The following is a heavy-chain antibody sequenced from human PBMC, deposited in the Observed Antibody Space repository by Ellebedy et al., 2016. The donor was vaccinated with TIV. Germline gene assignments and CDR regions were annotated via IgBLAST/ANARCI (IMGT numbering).Heavy chain of an antibody. CDR3: ARIDRFNLSWQSSIFWYFDV. Sequence: SETLSLTCTVSGGSIENYYWTWIRQPPGKGLEWIGYVHLNWGPNYNSSLESRVSISVDSSRKQFSLELKSVTAADTAVYYCARIDRFNLSWQSSIFWYFDVWGRGTLVSVSS. V-gene: IGHV4-59*01. J-gene: IGHJ2*01. CDR2: VHLNWGP. CDR1: GGSIENYY. D-gene: IGHD2-21*01.